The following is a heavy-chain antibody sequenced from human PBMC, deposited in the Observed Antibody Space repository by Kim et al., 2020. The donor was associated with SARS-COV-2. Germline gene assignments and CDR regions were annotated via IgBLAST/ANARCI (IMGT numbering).Heavy chain of an antibody. Sequence: VKGRVTISREDSKNTLYLQMNSLKTEDTAVYYCTTDQAVITNGRLNYFDYWGQGTLVTVSS. V-gene: IGHV3-15*01. D-gene: IGHD3-22*01. CDR3: TTDQAVITNGRLNYFDY. J-gene: IGHJ4*02.